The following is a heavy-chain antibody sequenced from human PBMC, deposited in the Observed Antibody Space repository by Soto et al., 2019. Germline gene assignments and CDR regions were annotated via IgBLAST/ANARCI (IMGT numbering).Heavy chain of an antibody. J-gene: IGHJ4*02. Sequence: WGSLRLSCAASGFTFTSYWMTWVRQAPGKGLEWVANIKQDGSEKYSVDSVKGRFTISRDNAKNSLFLQMNSLRAEDAAVYYCARHFATTFDYWGQGTLVTVSS. CDR1: GFTFTSYW. V-gene: IGHV3-7*01. D-gene: IGHD1-26*01. CDR2: IKQDGSEK. CDR3: ARHFATTFDY.